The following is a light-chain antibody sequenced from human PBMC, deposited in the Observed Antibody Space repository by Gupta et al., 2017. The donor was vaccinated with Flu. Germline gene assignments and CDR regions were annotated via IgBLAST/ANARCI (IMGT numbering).Light chain of an antibody. CDR1: QSINTY. CDR2: AAS. V-gene: IGKV1-39*01. Sequence: DIQMTQSPSSLSTSVGDRVTITCRASQSINTYLNWYQQKPGKAPKLLIYAASSLQSGVPSRFSGSASGTDFTLTISSLQPEDFAIYYCQQSYSIPLTFGGGTKVELK. J-gene: IGKJ4*01. CDR3: QQSYSIPLT.